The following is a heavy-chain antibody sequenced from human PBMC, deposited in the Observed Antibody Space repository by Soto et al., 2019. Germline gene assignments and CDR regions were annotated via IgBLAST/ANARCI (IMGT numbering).Heavy chain of an antibody. D-gene: IGHD6-19*01. J-gene: IGHJ4*02. Sequence: QVPLVQSGAEVKKPGASVKVSCKASGYTFTSYAMHWVRQAPGQRLEWMGWINAGNGNTKYSQKFQGRVTITRDTSASTGYMELSSLRSEDTAVYYCARVCLQWLVRYYFDYWGQGTLVTVTS. V-gene: IGHV1-3*01. CDR1: GYTFTSYA. CDR3: ARVCLQWLVRYYFDY. CDR2: INAGNGNT.